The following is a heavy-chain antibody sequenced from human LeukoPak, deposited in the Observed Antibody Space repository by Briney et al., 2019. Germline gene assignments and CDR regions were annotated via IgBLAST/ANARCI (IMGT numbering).Heavy chain of an antibody. CDR3: ASGRVGAAFDY. J-gene: IGHJ4*02. D-gene: IGHD1-26*01. CDR2: INHSGST. V-gene: IGHV4-34*01. CDR1: GGSFSGYY. Sequence: SETLSLTCAVYGGSFSGYYWSWIRQPPGKGLEWIGEINHSGSTNYNPSLKSRVTISVDTSKNQFSLKLSSVTAADTAVYYCASGRVGAAFDYWGQGTLVTVSS.